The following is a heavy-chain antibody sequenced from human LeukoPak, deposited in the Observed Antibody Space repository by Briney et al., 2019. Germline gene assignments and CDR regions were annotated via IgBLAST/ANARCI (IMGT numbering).Heavy chain of an antibody. CDR2: IIPILGIA. J-gene: IGHJ4*02. CDR1: GGTFSSYA. CDR3: AREDESPYQQQLPLAPFGY. V-gene: IGHV1-69*04. Sequence: ASVEVSCKASGGTFSSYAISWVRQAPGQGLEWMGRIIPILGIANYAQKFQGRVTITADKSTSTAYMELSSLRSEDTAVYYCAREDESPYQQQLPLAPFGYWGQGTLVTVSS. D-gene: IGHD6-13*01.